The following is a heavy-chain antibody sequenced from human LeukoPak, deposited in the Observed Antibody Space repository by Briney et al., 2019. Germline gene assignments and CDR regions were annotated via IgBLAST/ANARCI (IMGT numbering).Heavy chain of an antibody. CDR2: ISSNGGST. V-gene: IGHV3-64D*06. Sequence: PGGSLRLSCSASGXTFSSYAMHWVRQAPGKGLEYVSAISSNGGSTYYADSVKGRFTISRDNSKNTLYLQMSSLRAEDTAVYYCARYDYGGNYDYWGQGTLVTVSS. CDR3: ARYDYGGNYDY. CDR1: GXTFSSYA. J-gene: IGHJ4*02. D-gene: IGHD4-23*01.